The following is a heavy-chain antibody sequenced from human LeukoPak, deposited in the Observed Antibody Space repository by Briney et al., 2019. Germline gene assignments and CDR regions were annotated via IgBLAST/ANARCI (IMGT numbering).Heavy chain of an antibody. V-gene: IGHV5-51*01. J-gene: IGHJ6*03. CDR3: ARCPLFGSSTAYYMDV. CDR2: IYPGDSDT. CDR1: GYSFNGYW. Sequence: GEALKISRKGSGYSFNGYWIGWVRQMPGKGLEWMGNIYPGDSDTRYSPSFQDQVTISADKSISTAYLQWSSLKASDTAMYYCARCPLFGSSTAYYMDVWGKGTTVTVSS. D-gene: IGHD2-2*01.